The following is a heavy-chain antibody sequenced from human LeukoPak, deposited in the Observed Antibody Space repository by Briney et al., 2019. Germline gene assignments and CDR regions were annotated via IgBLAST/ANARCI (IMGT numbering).Heavy chain of an antibody. Sequence: SETLSLTCTVSGGSISSSSYYWGWIRQPPGKGLEWIGSIYYSGSTYYNPSLKSRVTISVDTSKNQFSLKLSSVTAADTAVYYCARRRYSYGYEPFDYWGQGTLVTVSS. CDR3: ARRRYSYGYEPFDY. V-gene: IGHV4-39*01. CDR2: IYYSGST. D-gene: IGHD5-18*01. CDR1: GGSISSSSYY. J-gene: IGHJ4*02.